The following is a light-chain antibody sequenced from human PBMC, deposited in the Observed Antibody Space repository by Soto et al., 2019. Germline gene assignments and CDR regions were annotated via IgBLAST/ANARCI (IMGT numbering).Light chain of an antibody. V-gene: IGLV1-51*01. Sequence: QAVVTQPPSVSAAPGKKVIISCSGTSSNIETNFVSWYQQLPGTAPKLLIFDTNKRPSGIPDRFSGSKSGTSATLGITGLQTGDEADYYCVTWDTSLTTTVLFGGGTKLTVL. CDR2: DTN. J-gene: IGLJ2*01. CDR3: VTWDTSLTTTVL. CDR1: SSNIETNF.